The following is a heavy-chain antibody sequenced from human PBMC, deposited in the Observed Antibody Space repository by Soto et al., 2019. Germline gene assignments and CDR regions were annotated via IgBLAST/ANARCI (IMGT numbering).Heavy chain of an antibody. J-gene: IGHJ4*02. D-gene: IGHD6-13*01. CDR3: ARDRAAAGHYFDY. CDR2: IYHSGST. V-gene: IGHV4-30-2*01. Sequence: LSLTCAVSGGSISSGGYSWSWIRQPPGKGLEWIGYIYHSGSTYYNPSLKSRVTISVDRSKNQFSLKLSSVTAADTAVYYCARDRAAAGHYFDYWRQGTLVTVSS. CDR1: GGSISSGGYS.